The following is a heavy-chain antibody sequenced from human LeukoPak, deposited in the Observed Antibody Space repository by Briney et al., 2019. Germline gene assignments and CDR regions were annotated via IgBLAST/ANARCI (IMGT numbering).Heavy chain of an antibody. CDR1: GGSISSYY. CDR3: ARAPVPPLSSGWYPDWFDP. Sequence: PSETLSLTCTVSGGSISSYYWNWIRQPPGKGLEWIGYISYSGSTNYNPSPKSRVTISVDTSKNQFSLKLSSVTAADTAVYYCARAPVPPLSSGWYPDWFDPWGQGTLVTVSS. V-gene: IGHV4-59*01. CDR2: ISYSGST. D-gene: IGHD6-19*01. J-gene: IGHJ5*02.